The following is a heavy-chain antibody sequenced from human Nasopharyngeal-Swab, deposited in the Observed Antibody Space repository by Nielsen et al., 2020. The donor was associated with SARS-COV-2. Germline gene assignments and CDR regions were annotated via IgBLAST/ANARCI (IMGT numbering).Heavy chain of an antibody. CDR3: ARDLEAAASYYYFYMDV. V-gene: IGHV1-46*01. J-gene: IGHJ6*03. D-gene: IGHD2-15*01. Sequence: WVRQAPGQGLEWMGTINPSGGRTAYAQKFQGRVTMNRDTSTRKGDMELSSLRSDDTAVYYCARDLEAAASYYYFYMDVWGKGTTVTVPS. CDR2: INPSGGRT.